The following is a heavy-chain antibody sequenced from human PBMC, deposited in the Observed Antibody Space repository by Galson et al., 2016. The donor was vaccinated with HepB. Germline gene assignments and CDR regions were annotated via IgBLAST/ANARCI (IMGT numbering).Heavy chain of an antibody. J-gene: IGHJ4*02. D-gene: IGHD2-2*01. CDR2: ISASGGST. CDR1: GFTFSSYA. Sequence: SLRLSCAVSGFTFSSYAMSWVRQAPGKGLEWVSGISASGGSTYYGDSVKGRITVSRDNSENTLYLQMNSLRAEDTALYFCAKCRTSDSTSCPNYWGQGTLVTVSS. V-gene: IGHV3-23*01. CDR3: AKCRTSDSTSCPNY.